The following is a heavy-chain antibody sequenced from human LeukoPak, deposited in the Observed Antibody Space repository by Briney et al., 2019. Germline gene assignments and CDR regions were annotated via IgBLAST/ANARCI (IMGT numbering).Heavy chain of an antibody. V-gene: IGHV1-2*06. J-gene: IGHJ4*02. D-gene: IGHD6-13*01. CDR3: ARDQGSLTRSWYTGY. CDR1: GYTFTGYH. Sequence: ASVKVSCKASGYTFTGYHIHWVRQAPGQGLEWMGRINPYSGDTNFAQKFQGRVTMTRGTPITTAYMDLSSLTPDDTAVYFCARDQGSLTRSWYTGYWGQGTQVTVSS. CDR2: INPYSGDT.